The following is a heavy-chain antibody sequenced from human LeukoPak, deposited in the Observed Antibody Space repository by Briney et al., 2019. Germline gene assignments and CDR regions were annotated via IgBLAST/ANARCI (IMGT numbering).Heavy chain of an antibody. CDR1: GGSFSGHY. Sequence: LSETLSLTCAVYGGSFSGHYWSWIRQPPGKGLEWIGEINHSGSTNYNPSLKSRVTISVDTSKNQFSLKLSSVTAADTAVYYCARRRMIVVVNNWFDPWGQGTLVTVSS. V-gene: IGHV4-34*01. CDR3: ARRRMIVVVNNWFDP. J-gene: IGHJ5*02. CDR2: INHSGST. D-gene: IGHD3-22*01.